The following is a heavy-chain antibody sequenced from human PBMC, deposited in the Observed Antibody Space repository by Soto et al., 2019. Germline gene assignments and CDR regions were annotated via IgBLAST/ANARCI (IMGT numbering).Heavy chain of an antibody. CDR2: ISSSGST. D-gene: IGHD1-7*01. J-gene: IGHJ3*02. CDR3: ARYSQLGWSSTGTTFAFDI. CDR1: GFTFSDYD. Sequence: GGSLRLSCGASGFTFSDYDGSWIRQAPGKGLEWLSYISSSGSTADSVKGRFTISRDNAKNSLYLQMNSLRAEDTAVYYCARYSQLGWSSTGTTFAFDIWGQGTMVTVSS. V-gene: IGHV3-11*01.